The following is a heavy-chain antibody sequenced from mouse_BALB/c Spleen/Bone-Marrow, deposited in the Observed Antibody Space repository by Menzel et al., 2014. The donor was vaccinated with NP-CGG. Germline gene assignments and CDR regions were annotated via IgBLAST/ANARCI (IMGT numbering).Heavy chain of an antibody. J-gene: IGHJ4*01. CDR2: ISSGSST. CDR3: ARGRTRGYTMDY. CDR1: GFTFSSYA. Sequence: EVKLMESGGGLVKPGGSLKLSCAASGFTFSSYAMSWVRQTPEKRLERVASISSGSSTYYPDSVKGRFTISRDNARNILYLQMSSLRSEDTAMYYCARGRTRGYTMDYWGQGTSVTVSS. V-gene: IGHV5-6-5*01.